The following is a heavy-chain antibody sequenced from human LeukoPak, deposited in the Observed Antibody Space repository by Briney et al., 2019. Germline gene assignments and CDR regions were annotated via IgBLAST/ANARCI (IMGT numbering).Heavy chain of an antibody. CDR2: INHNSGGT. Sequence: ASVKVSCKASGYTFTGYYMHWVRQAPGQGLEWMGWINHNSGGTNYAQKFQGRVTMTRDTSISTAYMELSRLRSDDTAVYYCARGWLLDIAGPFDYWGQGTLVTVSS. V-gene: IGHV1-2*02. D-gene: IGHD2-15*01. CDR3: ARGWLLDIAGPFDY. J-gene: IGHJ4*02. CDR1: GYTFTGYY.